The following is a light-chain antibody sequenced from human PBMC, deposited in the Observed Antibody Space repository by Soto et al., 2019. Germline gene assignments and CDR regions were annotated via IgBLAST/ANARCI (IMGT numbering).Light chain of an antibody. CDR3: QESISNLGT. CDR1: QSISYS. J-gene: IGKJ3*01. V-gene: IGKV1-39*01. Sequence: DNQMTQSPSSLSASVGESVTFTCRASQSISYSLNWFQQKPGKAPKVLIYAASSLPSGVPSRFSGSGSGTEFTLTINSLQREDFATYYCQESISNLGTFGPGTTVDIK. CDR2: AAS.